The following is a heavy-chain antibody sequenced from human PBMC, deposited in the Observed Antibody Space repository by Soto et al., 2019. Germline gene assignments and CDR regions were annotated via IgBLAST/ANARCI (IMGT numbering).Heavy chain of an antibody. J-gene: IGHJ5*02. D-gene: IGHD3-10*01. Sequence: GGSLRLSCAASGFTLSSYAMHWVRQAPGKGLEWVAVISYDGSNKYYADSVKGRFTISRDNSKNTLYLQMNSLRAEDTAVYYCARLWFGGPFDPWGQGTLVTVSS. CDR2: ISYDGSNK. CDR3: ARLWFGGPFDP. V-gene: IGHV3-30-3*01. CDR1: GFTLSSYA.